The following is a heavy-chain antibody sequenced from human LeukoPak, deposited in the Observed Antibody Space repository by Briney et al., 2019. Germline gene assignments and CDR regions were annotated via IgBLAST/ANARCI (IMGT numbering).Heavy chain of an antibody. CDR2: ISGSDGGT. Sequence: GGSLKLSCVASEFTFGSAAMTWVRQAPGKGLDWVSGISGSDGGTYYADSVKGRFTISRDNSKNTLYLQMNSLRVEDTAIYYCARDRGSGAFDNWGQGTLVTVSS. D-gene: IGHD2-8*02. V-gene: IGHV3-23*01. CDR1: EFTFGSAA. J-gene: IGHJ4*02. CDR3: ARDRGSGAFDN.